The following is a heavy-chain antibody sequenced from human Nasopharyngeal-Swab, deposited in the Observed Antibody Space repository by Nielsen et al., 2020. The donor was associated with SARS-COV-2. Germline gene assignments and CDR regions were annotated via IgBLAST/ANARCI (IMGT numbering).Heavy chain of an antibody. Sequence: VRQAPGKGLEWVAVISYDGSNKYYADSVKGRFTISRDNSKNTLYLQMNSLRAEDTAVYYCAKVERGAYYYMDVWGKGTTVTVSS. CDR3: AKVERGAYYYMDV. CDR2: ISYDGSNK. J-gene: IGHJ6*03. V-gene: IGHV3-30*18. D-gene: IGHD3-3*01.